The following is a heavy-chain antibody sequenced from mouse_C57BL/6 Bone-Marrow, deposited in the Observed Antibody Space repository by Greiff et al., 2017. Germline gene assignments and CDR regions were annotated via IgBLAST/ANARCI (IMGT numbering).Heavy chain of an antibody. J-gene: IGHJ4*01. CDR2: ISSGGSYT. Sequence: EVHLVESGGDLVKPGGSLKLSCAASGFTFSSYGMSWVRQTPDKRLEWVATISSGGSYTYYPDSVKGRFTISRDNAKNTLYLQMSRLKSEDTAMYYCARQTVVHYYAMDYWGQGTSVTVSS. V-gene: IGHV5-6*01. CDR3: ARQTVVHYYAMDY. CDR1: GFTFSSYG. D-gene: IGHD1-1*01.